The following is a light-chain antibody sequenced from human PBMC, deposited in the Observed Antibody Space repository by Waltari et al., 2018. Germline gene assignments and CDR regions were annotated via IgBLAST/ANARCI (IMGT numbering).Light chain of an antibody. CDR2: EAS. J-gene: IGKJ1*01. Sequence: DIQMTQSPSTVSASVGARVTITCRASQSIIRWLAWYQQKPGKAPKLLIYEASTLETGVPSRFSGSRSGTEFTLTISSLQPDDFATYYCQQYDTYSWTFGQGTKVEIK. V-gene: IGKV1-5*03. CDR1: QSIIRW. CDR3: QQYDTYSWT.